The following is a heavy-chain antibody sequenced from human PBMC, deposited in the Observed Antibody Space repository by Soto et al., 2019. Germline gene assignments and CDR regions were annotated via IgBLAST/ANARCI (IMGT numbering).Heavy chain of an antibody. J-gene: IGHJ4*02. D-gene: IGHD6-19*01. CDR1: GFTFTSSA. CDR2: IVVGSGNT. CDR3: ARVLGSGWYSIDY. V-gene: IGHV1-58*01. Sequence: SVKVSCKASGFTFTSSAVQWVRQARGQRLEWIGWIVVGSGNTNYAQKFQERVTITRDMSTSTAYMELSSLRSEDTAVYYCARVLGSGWYSIDYWGQGTLVTVSS.